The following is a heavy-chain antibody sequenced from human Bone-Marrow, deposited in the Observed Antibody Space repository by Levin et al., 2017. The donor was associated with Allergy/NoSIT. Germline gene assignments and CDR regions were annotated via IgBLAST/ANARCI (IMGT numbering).Heavy chain of an antibody. CDR2: VDPSSDYA. D-gene: IGHD2-15*01. Sequence: ASVKVSCKASGYSFTRYYIHWVRQAPGQGLEWMGIVDPSSDYASYVQKFQGRVTVTRDTSTSTVYMGLSSLRSDDTAVYYCARPRRDGRHSDDAFGVWGQGTMVTVSS. J-gene: IGHJ3*01. V-gene: IGHV1-46*01. CDR1: GYSFTRYY. CDR3: ARPRRDGRHSDDAFGV.